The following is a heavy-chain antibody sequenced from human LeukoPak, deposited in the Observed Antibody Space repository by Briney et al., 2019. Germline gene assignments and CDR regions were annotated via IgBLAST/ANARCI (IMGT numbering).Heavy chain of an antibody. D-gene: IGHD4-17*01. V-gene: IGHV3-48*03. CDR2: ISSSGSTI. CDR3: AKPDGHYVGQLDAFDI. Sequence: GGSLRLSCAASGFTFSSYEMNWLRQAPGKGLEWVSYISSSGSTIYYADSEKGRFTISRDNSKNTLYLQMNSLRAEDTAVFYCAKPDGHYVGQLDAFDIWGQGTMVTVSS. CDR1: GFTFSSYE. J-gene: IGHJ3*02.